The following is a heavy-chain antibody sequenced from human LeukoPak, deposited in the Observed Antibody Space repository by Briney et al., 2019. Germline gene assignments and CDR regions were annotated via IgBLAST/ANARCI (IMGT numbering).Heavy chain of an antibody. D-gene: IGHD3-3*02. CDR1: GGSISGYY. CDR2: ISYSGST. CDR3: ARQLGSPGDH. V-gene: IGHV4-59*08. Sequence: SETLSLTCTVSGGSISGYYWSWIRQPPGKGLEWVGYISYSGSTNYNPSLKSRVTISVDTSKSQFSLKLSSVTAADTAIYYCARQLGSPGDHWGQGTLVTVSS. J-gene: IGHJ5*02.